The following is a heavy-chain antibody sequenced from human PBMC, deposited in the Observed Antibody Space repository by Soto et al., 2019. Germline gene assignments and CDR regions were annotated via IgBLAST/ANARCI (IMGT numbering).Heavy chain of an antibody. CDR3: AGGGVRGVITRTRDYYGMDV. Sequence: RESLKISCKGSGYSFTSYWIGLVRHMPGKGLEWMGIIYPGDSDTRYSPSFQGQVTISADKSISTAYLQWSSLKASDTAMYYCAGGGVRGVITRTRDYYGMDVWGQGTTVTVSS. CDR2: IYPGDSDT. V-gene: IGHV5-51*01. CDR1: GYSFTSYW. D-gene: IGHD3-10*01. J-gene: IGHJ6*02.